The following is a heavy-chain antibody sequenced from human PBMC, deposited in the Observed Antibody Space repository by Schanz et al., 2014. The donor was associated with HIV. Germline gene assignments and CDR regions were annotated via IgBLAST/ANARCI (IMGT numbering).Heavy chain of an antibody. CDR3: ARMSPSSTSYGDAFDV. CDR2: MNPNSGNT. CDR1: GYSFISYD. D-gene: IGHD2-2*01. V-gene: IGHV1-8*02. J-gene: IGHJ3*01. Sequence: QVQLVQSGAEVKKPGASVKVSCKASGYSFISYDFSWVRQATGQGLEWMGWMNPNSGNTGFAQKFQGRVTMTRNTSISTAYMELSSLRSEDTAVYYCARMSPSSTSYGDAFDVWGQGTMITVSS.